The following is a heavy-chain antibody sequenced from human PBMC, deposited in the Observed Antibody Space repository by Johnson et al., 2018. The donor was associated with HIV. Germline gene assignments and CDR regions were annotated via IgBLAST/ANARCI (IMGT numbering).Heavy chain of an antibody. D-gene: IGHD3-22*01. CDR2: IYSDGST. J-gene: IGHJ3*02. CDR1: GLTFSNAW. Sequence: VQLVESGGGLVKPGGSLRLSCAASGLTFSNAWMSWVRQGPGKGLEWVSLIYSDGSTYYADSVKGRFTISRDDSKNTLYLQMSSLRAEDTAVYYCARLKYYYDSSGYYYQNAFDIWGQGTMVTVSS. CDR3: ARLKYYYDSSGYYYQNAFDI. V-gene: IGHV3-66*02.